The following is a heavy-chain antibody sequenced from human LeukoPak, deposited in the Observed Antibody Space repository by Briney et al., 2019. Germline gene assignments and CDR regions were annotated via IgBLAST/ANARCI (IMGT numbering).Heavy chain of an antibody. V-gene: IGHV3-48*01. J-gene: IGHJ3*02. Sequence: PGGSLRLSCAASGFTFSTYTMNWVRQAPGKGLEWVSYITSSSSIMYYADSVKGRFTISRDNAKNSLFLQMSSLRAEDTALYYCARGTYGDYVDAFDIWGQGTMVTVSS. CDR3: ARGTYGDYVDAFDI. CDR2: ITSSSSIM. D-gene: IGHD4-17*01. CDR1: GFTFSTYT.